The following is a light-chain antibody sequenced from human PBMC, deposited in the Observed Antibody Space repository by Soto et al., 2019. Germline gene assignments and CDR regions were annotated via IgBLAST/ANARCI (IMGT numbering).Light chain of an antibody. J-gene: IGKJ2*01. V-gene: IGKV2-24*01. Sequence: DIVMTQTPLSSHVTLGKPASISCRSTQSLLHSDGNTYLSWLQQRPGQPPRLLIYKISNRLSGVPDRFSGSGAGTDFTLKISRVEADDVGVYYCMQATQYPPYTFGQGTKLEI. CDR1: QSLLHSDGNTY. CDR2: KIS. CDR3: MQATQYPPYT.